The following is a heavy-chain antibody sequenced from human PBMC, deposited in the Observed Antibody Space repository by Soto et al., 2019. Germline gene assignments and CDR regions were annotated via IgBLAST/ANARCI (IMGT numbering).Heavy chain of an antibody. CDR1: GGSISSYY. Sequence: QVPLQESGPGLVKPSETLSLTCTVSGGSISSYYWSWIRQPAGKGLEWIGRIYASGSTNYNPSLKRRATMSVDTSTNQCSLKLSSVPAADTAVYYCARRGSPADYWGQGTLVTVSS. CDR2: IYASGST. V-gene: IGHV4-4*07. J-gene: IGHJ4*02. CDR3: ARRGSPADY. D-gene: IGHD3-16*01.